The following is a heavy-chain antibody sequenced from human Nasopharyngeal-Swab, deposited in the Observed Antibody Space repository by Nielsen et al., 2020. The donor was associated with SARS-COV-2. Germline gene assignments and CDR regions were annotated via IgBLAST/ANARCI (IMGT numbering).Heavy chain of an antibody. D-gene: IGHD3-22*01. J-gene: IGHJ6*02. Sequence: ASVKVSCKASGYTFTSYGISWVRQAPGQGLEWMGWISAYNGNTNYAQKLQGRVPMTTDTSTSTAYMELRSLRSDDTAVYYCARDGGYYDSSGYYFPQDYYYYGMDVWGQGTTVTVSS. CDR2: ISAYNGNT. CDR3: ARDGGYYDSSGYYFPQDYYYYGMDV. CDR1: GYTFTSYG. V-gene: IGHV1-18*01.